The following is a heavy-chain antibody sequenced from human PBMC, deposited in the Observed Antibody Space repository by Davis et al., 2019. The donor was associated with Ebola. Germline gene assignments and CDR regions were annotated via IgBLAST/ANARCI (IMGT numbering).Heavy chain of an antibody. D-gene: IGHD6-13*01. CDR2: IIPILGIA. V-gene: IGHV1-69*04. J-gene: IGHJ6*02. Sequence: SVKVSCKASGYTFISFGITWVRQAPGQGLEWMGRIIPILGIANYAQKFQGRVTITADKSTSTAYMELSSLRSEDTAVYYCARVGIAAAGSPPYYYGMDVWGQGTTVTVSS. CDR1: GYTFISFG. CDR3: ARVGIAAAGSPPYYYGMDV.